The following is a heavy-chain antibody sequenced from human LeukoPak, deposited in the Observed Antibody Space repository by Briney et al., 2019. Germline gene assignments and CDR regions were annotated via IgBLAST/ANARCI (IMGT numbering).Heavy chain of an antibody. J-gene: IGHJ6*04. D-gene: IGHD1-7*01. CDR1: GYSFTSYW. Sequence: GESLKISCKGSGYSFTSYWIGWVRQMPGKGLEWMGIIYPGDSDTRYSPSFQGQVTISADKSISTAYPQWSSLKASDTAMYYCARQGTTFDYYYGMDVWGKGTTVTVSS. CDR2: IYPGDSDT. V-gene: IGHV5-51*01. CDR3: ARQGTTFDYYYGMDV.